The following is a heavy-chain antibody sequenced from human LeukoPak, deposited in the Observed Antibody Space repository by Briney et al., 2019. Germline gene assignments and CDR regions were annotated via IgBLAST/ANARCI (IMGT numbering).Heavy chain of an antibody. V-gene: IGHV3-7*04. J-gene: IGHJ4*02. Sequence: PGGSLRLSCAASRFTFSSYEMNWVRQAPGKGLEWVANIKQDGSEKYYVDSVKGRFTISRDNAKNSLYLQMNSLRAEDTAVYYCARDGGYCSGGSCYLGTLQLDYWGQGTLVTVSS. CDR2: IKQDGSEK. D-gene: IGHD2-15*01. CDR3: ARDGGYCSGGSCYLGTLQLDY. CDR1: RFTFSSYE.